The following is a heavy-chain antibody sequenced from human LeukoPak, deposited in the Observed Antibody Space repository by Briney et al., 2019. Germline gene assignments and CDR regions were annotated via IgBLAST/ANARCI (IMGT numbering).Heavy chain of an antibody. V-gene: IGHV1-46*01. J-gene: IGHJ4*02. CDR1: GYIFTSYY. CDR2: INPSGGST. D-gene: IGHD4-23*01. CDR3: ARGTVGGIDY. Sequence: ASVNVSYTASGYIFTSYYMHWVRQAPGQGLEWMGIINPSGGSTSYAQKFQGRVTMTRDTSTSTVYMELSSLRSEDTAVYYCARGTVGGIDYWGQGNLVTVSS.